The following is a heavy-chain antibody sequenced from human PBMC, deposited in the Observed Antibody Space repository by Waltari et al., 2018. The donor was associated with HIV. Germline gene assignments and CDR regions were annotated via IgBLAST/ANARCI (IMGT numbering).Heavy chain of an antibody. Sequence: QVQLVQSGAEVKKPGASVKVSCKASGYTFTGYYMPWVRQAPGQGLEWMGWINPNSGGTNYAQKFQGRVTMTRDTSISTAYMELSRLRSDDTAVYYCASMYYYDSSGYYYFDDYWGQGTLVTVSS. D-gene: IGHD3-22*01. CDR2: INPNSGGT. J-gene: IGHJ4*02. V-gene: IGHV1-2*02. CDR1: GYTFTGYY. CDR3: ASMYYYDSSGYYYFDDY.